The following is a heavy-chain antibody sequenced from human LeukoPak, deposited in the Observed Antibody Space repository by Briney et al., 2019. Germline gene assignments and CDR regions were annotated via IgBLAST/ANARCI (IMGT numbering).Heavy chain of an antibody. V-gene: IGHV1-2*06. CDR2: INPNSGGT. Sequence: GASVKVSCKASGYTFTGYYMHWVRQAPGQGLEWMGRINPNSGGTNYAQKFQGRVTITADKSTSTAYMELSSLRSEDTAVYYCAREWQQLVLTTYWYFDLWGRGTLVTVSS. CDR3: AREWQQLVLTTYWYFDL. D-gene: IGHD6-13*01. J-gene: IGHJ2*01. CDR1: GYTFTGYY.